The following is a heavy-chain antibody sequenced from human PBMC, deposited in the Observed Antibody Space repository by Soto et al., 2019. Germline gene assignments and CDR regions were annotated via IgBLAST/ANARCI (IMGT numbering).Heavy chain of an antibody. Sequence: PSETLSLTCTVSGGSVSSGSYYWSWIRQPPGKGLEWIGYIYYSGSTNYNPSLKSRVTISVDTSKNQFSLKLSFVTAADTAVYYCARDWAYYYGSGSSQNHYYYYGMDVWGQGTTVTVSS. V-gene: IGHV4-61*01. CDR2: IYYSGST. CDR1: GGSVSSGSYY. D-gene: IGHD3-10*01. CDR3: ARDWAYYYGSGSSQNHYYYYGMDV. J-gene: IGHJ6*02.